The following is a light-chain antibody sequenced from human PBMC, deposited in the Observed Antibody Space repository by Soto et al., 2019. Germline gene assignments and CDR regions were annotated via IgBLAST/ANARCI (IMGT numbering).Light chain of an antibody. V-gene: IGKV3-20*01. CDR3: QQYGRSPPYT. J-gene: IGKJ2*01. Sequence: EIVLTQSPGTLSLSPGERATLSCRASQSVSSRYLAWYQQKPGQAPSLLIYGASSRATGIPDRFSGGGSGTDFTLTLSRLEPEDFAVYDCQQYGRSPPYTFGHGTKLAIK. CDR1: QSVSSRY. CDR2: GAS.